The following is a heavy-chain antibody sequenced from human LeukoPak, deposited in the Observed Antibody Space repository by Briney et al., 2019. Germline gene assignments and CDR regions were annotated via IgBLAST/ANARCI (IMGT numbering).Heavy chain of an antibody. CDR1: GYSISSGYY. J-gene: IGHJ4*02. CDR2: IYHSGST. D-gene: IGHD3-22*01. V-gene: IGHV4-38-2*02. CDR3: ARDRDDSSQDALGYFDY. Sequence: SETLSLTCTVSGYSISSGYYWGWIRQPPGKGLEWIGSIYHSGSTYYNPSLKSRVTISVDTSKNQFSLKLSSVTAADTAVYYCARDRDDSSQDALGYFDYWGQGTLVTVSS.